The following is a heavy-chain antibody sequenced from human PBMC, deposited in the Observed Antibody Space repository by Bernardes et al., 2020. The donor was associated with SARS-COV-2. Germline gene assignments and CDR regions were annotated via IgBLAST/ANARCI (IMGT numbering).Heavy chain of an antibody. D-gene: IGHD5-12*01. Sequence: GGSLRLSCAASGFTFINYAMSWVRQAPGKGLEWVSAISGSGGTTYYADSVKGRFTISRDNSKSTLYLQMNSLRSEDTAVYYCARSMATKASIVDYWGQGTLVTVSS. J-gene: IGHJ4*02. CDR2: ISGSGGTT. V-gene: IGHV3-23*01. CDR1: GFTFINYA. CDR3: ARSMATKASIVDY.